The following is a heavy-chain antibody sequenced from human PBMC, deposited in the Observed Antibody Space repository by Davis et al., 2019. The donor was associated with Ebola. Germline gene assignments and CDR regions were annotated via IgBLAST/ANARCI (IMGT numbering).Heavy chain of an antibody. J-gene: IGHJ4*02. CDR1: GFTFSDYY. D-gene: IGHD3-10*01. Sequence: GGSLRLSCAASGFTFSDYYMSWIRQAPGKGLEWVAVIWYDGSNKYYADSVKGRFTISRDNSKNTLYLQMNSLRAEDTAVYYCARARFGPDYFDYWGQGTLVTVSS. V-gene: IGHV3-33*08. CDR2: IWYDGSNK. CDR3: ARARFGPDYFDY.